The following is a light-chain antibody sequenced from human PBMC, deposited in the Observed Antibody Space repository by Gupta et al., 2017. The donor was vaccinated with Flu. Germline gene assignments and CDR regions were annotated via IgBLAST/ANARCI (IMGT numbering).Light chain of an antibody. CDR1: QSLLNSNGHNY. CDR2: LAS. J-gene: IGKJ2*01. Sequence: DIVMTQSPLSLPVTPGERASIYCRSSQSLLNSNGHNYLDWYLQKPEQSPPLLLYLASSRASVVPDMFSGSGSGTDFTLKISRVEAEEVGFYCCMQALQTYTFGQGTKLEIK. V-gene: IGKV2-28*01. CDR3: MQALQTYT.